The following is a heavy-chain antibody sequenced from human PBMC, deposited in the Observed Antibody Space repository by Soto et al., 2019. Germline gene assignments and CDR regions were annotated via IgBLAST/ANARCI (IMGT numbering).Heavy chain of an antibody. CDR3: ARGDSRITIFGVVPQYGMDV. CDR1: GFTFSDYY. CDR2: ISSSGSTI. V-gene: IGHV3-11*01. J-gene: IGHJ6*02. Sequence: GGSLRLSCAASGFTFSDYYMSWIRQAPGKGLEWVSYISSSGSTIYYADSVKGRFTISRDNAKNSLYLQMNSLRAEDTAVYYCARGDSRITIFGVVPQYGMDVWGQGTTVTVSS. D-gene: IGHD3-3*01.